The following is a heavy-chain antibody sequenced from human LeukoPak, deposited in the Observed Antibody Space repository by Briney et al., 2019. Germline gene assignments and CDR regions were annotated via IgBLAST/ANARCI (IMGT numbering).Heavy chain of an antibody. CDR1: GFTFSSYA. CDR3: AKEEWLGELFPSSY. CDR2: ISGSGGST. D-gene: IGHD3-10*01. J-gene: IGHJ4*02. Sequence: GGSLRLSCAASGFTFSSYAMSWVRQAPGNGLEWVSAISGSGGSTYYADSVKGRFTISRDNSKNTLYLQMNSLRAEDTAVYYCAKEEWLGELFPSSYWGQGTLVTVSS. V-gene: IGHV3-23*01.